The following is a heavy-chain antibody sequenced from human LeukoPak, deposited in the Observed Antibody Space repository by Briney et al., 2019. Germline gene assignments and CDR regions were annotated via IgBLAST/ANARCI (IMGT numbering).Heavy chain of an antibody. CDR1: GGSISSGGYY. J-gene: IGHJ4*02. V-gene: IGHV4-31*03. Sequence: SETLSLTCTVSGGSISSGGYYWSWIRQHPGKGLEWIGYIYYSGSTYYNPSLKSRVTISVDTSKDQFSLKLSSVTAAGTARDYRGGGGGLRESDYWGQGTLVTVSS. CDR3: GGGGGLRESDY. D-gene: IGHD5-12*01. CDR2: IYYSGST.